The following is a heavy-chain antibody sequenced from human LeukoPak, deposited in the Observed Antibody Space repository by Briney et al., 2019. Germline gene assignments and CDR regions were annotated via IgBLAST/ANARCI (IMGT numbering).Heavy chain of an antibody. Sequence: SVKVSCKASGGTFSSYAISWVRQAPGQGLEWMGRIIPILGIANYAQKFQGRVTITADKSTSTAYMELSSLRSEDTAVYYCASDDFTMVRGVKSYCYYYGMDVWGQGTTVTVSS. D-gene: IGHD3-10*01. CDR2: IIPILGIA. V-gene: IGHV1-69*04. CDR1: GGTFSSYA. J-gene: IGHJ6*02. CDR3: ASDDFTMVRGVKSYCYYYGMDV.